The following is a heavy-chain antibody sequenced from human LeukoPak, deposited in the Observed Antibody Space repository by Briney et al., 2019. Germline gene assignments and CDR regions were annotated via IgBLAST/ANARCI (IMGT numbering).Heavy chain of an antibody. CDR1: GFTFSTYA. J-gene: IGHJ4*02. CDR2: ISGSGGST. D-gene: IGHD5-12*01. Sequence: GGSLRLSCAAYGFTFSTYAMSWVRQAPGKGLEWVSGISGSGGSTYYADSVKGRFTISRDSSKNTLYLQMNSLRAEDTAVYYCAKDGREWPRSLDYWGQGTLVTVSS. CDR3: AKDGREWPRSLDY. V-gene: IGHV3-23*01.